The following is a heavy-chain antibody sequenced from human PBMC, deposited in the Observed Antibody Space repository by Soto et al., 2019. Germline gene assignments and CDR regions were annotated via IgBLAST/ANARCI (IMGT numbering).Heavy chain of an antibody. CDR1: GASISTHS. D-gene: IGHD7-27*01. J-gene: IGHJ3*02. V-gene: IGHV4-4*07. CDR3: AKDQSGAADI. Sequence: PSETLSLTCTVSGASISTHSCRWSRQSAGKGLEWIVHMHTNGIANYIPSLKSRITMSVDTANNQFFLNLKFVTAADTAVYFCAKDQSGAADIWGQGTMVTVSS. CDR2: MHTNGIA.